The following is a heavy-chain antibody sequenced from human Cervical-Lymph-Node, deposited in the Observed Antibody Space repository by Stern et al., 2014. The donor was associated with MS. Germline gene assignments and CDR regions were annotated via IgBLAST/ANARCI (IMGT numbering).Heavy chain of an antibody. CDR1: GFTFSNYY. CDR3: AENMDV. J-gene: IGHJ6*02. CDR2: ISPKNGDT. Sequence: QVQLVQSGAEVKKPGASVQVSCKPSGFTFSNYYVHWLRQAPGQRPGWMGRISPKNGDTNYAPKFQGRVTMTRDTSVGLVSLEVTRLRLDYTAIYYCAENMDVWGQGTTVTVSS. V-gene: IGHV1-2*02.